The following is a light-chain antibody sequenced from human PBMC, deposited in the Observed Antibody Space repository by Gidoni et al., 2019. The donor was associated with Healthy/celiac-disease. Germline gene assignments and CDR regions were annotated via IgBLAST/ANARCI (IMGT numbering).Light chain of an antibody. J-gene: IGKJ4*01. CDR2: WAS. CDR3: QQYYSTPLT. Sequence: DTVMTQSPDSLAVSLVEMDTINCKSSQSVLYSSNNKNYLAWYQQKPGQAPKLLIYWASTRESGVPERFSGSGSGTDFTLTISSLQAEDVAVYYCQQYYSTPLTFGGGTKVEIK. V-gene: IGKV4-1*01. CDR1: QSVLYSSNNKNY.